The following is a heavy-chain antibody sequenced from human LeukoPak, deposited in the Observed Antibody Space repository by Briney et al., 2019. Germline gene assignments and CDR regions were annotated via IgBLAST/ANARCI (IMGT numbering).Heavy chain of an antibody. D-gene: IGHD3-22*01. J-gene: IGHJ4*02. Sequence: GGSLRLSCAASGFNFSDHYMSWVRQTPGRGLEWVTYISGSGATLHHADSVKGRFTISRDNAKNSLSLQMNSLRAEDTPLYYCARALYGSSGYYDYWGQGILVTVSS. CDR2: ISGSGATL. CDR3: ARALYGSSGYYDY. V-gene: IGHV3-11*01. CDR1: GFNFSDHY.